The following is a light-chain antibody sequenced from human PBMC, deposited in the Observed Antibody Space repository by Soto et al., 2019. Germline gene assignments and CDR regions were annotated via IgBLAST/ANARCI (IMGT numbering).Light chain of an antibody. CDR2: RNN. V-gene: IGLV1-47*01. J-gene: IGLJ2*01. CDR3: AAWDDSLSGLV. CDR1: SSNIGNNY. Sequence: QSVLTQPPSASGTPGQRVTISCSGSSSNIGNNYVYWYQQFPGTAPKLLIHRNNQRPSGVPDRLSGSKSGTSASLAISGLRSEDEADYYCAAWDDSLSGLVFGGGTKLTVL.